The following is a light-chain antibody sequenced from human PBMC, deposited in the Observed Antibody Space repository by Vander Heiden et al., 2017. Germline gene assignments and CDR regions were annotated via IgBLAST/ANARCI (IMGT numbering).Light chain of an antibody. V-gene: IGKV1-39*01. CDR1: QSISSD. Sequence: DIQLPPSPSSLSSSVGNRPTITCRSSQSISSDVKWYKQKPGKARKPLIYAASRSQSGVPSRISGSGAGTDWTLISSSLQPEDFATYDCQQSYSTPLVFTFGPGTKVDIK. CDR3: QQSYSTPLVFT. CDR2: AAS. J-gene: IGKJ3*01.